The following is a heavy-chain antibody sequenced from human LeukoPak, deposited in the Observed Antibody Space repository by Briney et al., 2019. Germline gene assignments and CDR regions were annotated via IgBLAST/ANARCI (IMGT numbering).Heavy chain of an antibody. D-gene: IGHD3-22*01. J-gene: IGHJ3*02. Sequence: GSSVKVSCKASGGTFSSYATSWVRQAPGQGLEWMGGIIPIFGTANYAQMFQGRVTITADKSTSTAYMELSSLRSEDTAVYYCAKTRSDYYDSSGYYYVNAFDIWGQGTMVTVSS. CDR1: GGTFSSYA. V-gene: IGHV1-69*06. CDR2: IIPIFGTA. CDR3: AKTRSDYYDSSGYYYVNAFDI.